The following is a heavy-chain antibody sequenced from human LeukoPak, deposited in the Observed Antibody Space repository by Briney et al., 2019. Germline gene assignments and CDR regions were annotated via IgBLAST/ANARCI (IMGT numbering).Heavy chain of an antibody. Sequence: GGSLRLSCAASGFTFSSYWMSWVRQAPGKGLEWVANIKQDGSEKYYVDSVKGRFTISRDNAKISLSLQMNSLRAEDTAVYYCARELSGSYYGSDAFDIWGQGTMVTVSS. J-gene: IGHJ3*02. V-gene: IGHV3-7*01. CDR1: GFTFSSYW. D-gene: IGHD1-26*01. CDR3: ARELSGSYYGSDAFDI. CDR2: IKQDGSEK.